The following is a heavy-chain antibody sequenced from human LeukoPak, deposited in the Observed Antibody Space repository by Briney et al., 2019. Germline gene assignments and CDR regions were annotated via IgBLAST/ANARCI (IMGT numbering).Heavy chain of an antibody. Sequence: GSSVKVSCKASGGTFSSYAISWVRQAPGQGLEWMGGIIPIFGTANYAQKFQGRVTITADKSTSTAYMELSSLRSEDTAVYYCARVLSSGYSLGFGYWGQGTLVTVSS. CDR3: ARVLSSGYSLGFGY. D-gene: IGHD3-22*01. CDR1: GGTFSSYA. J-gene: IGHJ4*02. CDR2: IIPIFGTA. V-gene: IGHV1-69*06.